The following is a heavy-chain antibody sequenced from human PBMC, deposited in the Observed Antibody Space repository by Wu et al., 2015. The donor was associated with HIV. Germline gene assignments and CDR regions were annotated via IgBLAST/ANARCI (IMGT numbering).Heavy chain of an antibody. Sequence: QVQLVQSGGEAKKVGASAKVSCKASGYTFTSYGISWVRQAPGQRPEWMGWISADDGKTKYAQKIQDRVTMTTDTSTSTAYLELRSLRSDDTAVYYCARDINSLYYDSRRGSFDIWGQGQRSPSLQ. J-gene: IGHJ3*02. D-gene: IGHD3-16*01. CDR3: ARDINSLYYDSRRGSFDI. V-gene: IGHV1-18*01. CDR1: GYTFTSYG. CDR2: ISADDGKT.